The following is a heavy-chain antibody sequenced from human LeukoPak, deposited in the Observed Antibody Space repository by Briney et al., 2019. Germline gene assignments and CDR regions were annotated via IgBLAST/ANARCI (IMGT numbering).Heavy chain of an antibody. J-gene: IGHJ4*02. Sequence: PGGSLRLSCAASGFTFDDYAMHWVRQAPGKGLEWVSGISWNSGGIGYADSVKGRFTISRDNAKNSLYLQMNSLRAEDMALYYCAKSSFPNAFWSCYSYFDYWGQGTLVTVSS. CDR2: ISWNSGGI. CDR3: AKSSFPNAFWSCYSYFDY. V-gene: IGHV3-9*03. D-gene: IGHD3-3*01. CDR1: GFTFDDYA.